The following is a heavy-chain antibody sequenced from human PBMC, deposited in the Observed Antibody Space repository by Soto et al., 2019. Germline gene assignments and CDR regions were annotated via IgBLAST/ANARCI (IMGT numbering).Heavy chain of an antibody. V-gene: IGHV3-48*03. J-gene: IGHJ4*02. CDR3: VRSGPMRSSPMRVEPYFDL. CDR2: ISNEHTI. CDR1: GFPFTSYE. Sequence: EEQLVESGGGSVQPGGSLRLSCAASGFPFTSYEMNWVRQAPGKGLQWLSYISNEHTIFYTDSVKGRFTISRDNAKNSLYLQMNSLSADDTAVYYCVRSGPMRSSPMRVEPYFDLWGQRTLVTVSS. D-gene: IGHD3-22*01.